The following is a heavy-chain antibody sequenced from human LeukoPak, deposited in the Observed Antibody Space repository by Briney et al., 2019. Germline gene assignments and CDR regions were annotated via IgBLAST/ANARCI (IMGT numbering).Heavy chain of an antibody. CDR1: GGSFSGYY. J-gene: IGHJ6*03. V-gene: IGHV4-34*01. CDR2: INHSGST. Sequence: PSETLSLACAVYGGSFSGYYWSWIRQPPGKGLEWIGEINHSGSTNYNPSLKSRVTISVDTSKNQFSLKLSSVTAADTAVYYCASLIAAAGKGYYMDVWGKGTTVTVSS. D-gene: IGHD6-13*01. CDR3: ASLIAAAGKGYYMDV.